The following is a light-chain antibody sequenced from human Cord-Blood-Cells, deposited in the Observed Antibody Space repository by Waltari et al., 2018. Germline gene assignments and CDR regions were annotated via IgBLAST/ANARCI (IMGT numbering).Light chain of an antibody. Sequence: QSALTQPASVSGSPGQSITISCTGTSSDVGGYNYVSWYQQHPGKAPKLMMYDVSKGPSGVSNRFSGSKSGNTASLTISGLQAEDEADYYCSSYTSSSTGVFGTGTKVTVL. V-gene: IGLV2-14*01. CDR2: DVS. CDR3: SSYTSSSTGV. CDR1: SSDVGGYNY. J-gene: IGLJ1*01.